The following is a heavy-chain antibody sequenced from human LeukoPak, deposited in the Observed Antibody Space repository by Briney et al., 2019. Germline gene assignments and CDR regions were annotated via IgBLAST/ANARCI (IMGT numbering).Heavy chain of an antibody. D-gene: IGHD3-3*01. V-gene: IGHV4-39*01. CDR1: GDSINNNNYY. CDR2: IYYNGRT. J-gene: IGHJ3*02. Sequence: KPSETLSLTCTVSGDSINNNNYYWGWIRQPPGKGLEWIGNIYYNGRTYYSPSLKSRGTISVGTSNNQFSLKLSSVTAADTAVYYCARITDRTIFGEIMHGFDIWGQGTPVTVSS. CDR3: ARITDRTIFGEIMHGFDI.